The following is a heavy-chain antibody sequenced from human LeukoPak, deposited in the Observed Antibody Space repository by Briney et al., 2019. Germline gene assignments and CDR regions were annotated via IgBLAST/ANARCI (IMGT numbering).Heavy chain of an antibody. CDR2: INHSGST. V-gene: IGHV4-34*01. Sequence: SETLSLTCAVYGGSFSGYYWSWIRQPPGKGMEWIGEINHSGSTNYNPSLKSRVTISVDTSKNQFSLKLSSVTAADTAVYYCARGGFRYGSGSYLGEYYYYYYGMDVWGQGTTVTVSS. J-gene: IGHJ6*02. D-gene: IGHD3-10*01. CDR1: GGSFSGYY. CDR3: ARGGFRYGSGSYLGEYYYYYYGMDV.